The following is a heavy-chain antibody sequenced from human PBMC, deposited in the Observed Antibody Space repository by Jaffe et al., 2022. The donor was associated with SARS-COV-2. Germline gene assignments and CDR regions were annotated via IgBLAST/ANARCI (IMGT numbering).Heavy chain of an antibody. CDR2: INYNGANT. CDR3: ARGRPNTAVTCWL. V-gene: IGHV3-23*04. J-gene: IGHJ4*02. Sequence: EVQLVESGGGLVQPGGSLRLTCAAAGFTFSTYAMIWVRQAPGKGLEWVSGINYNGANTYYADSVRGRFTISRDNSKNTLYLQMNSLSADDTALYYCARGRPNTAVTCWLWGQGTLVTVSS. CDR1: GFTFSTYA. D-gene: IGHD4-17*01.